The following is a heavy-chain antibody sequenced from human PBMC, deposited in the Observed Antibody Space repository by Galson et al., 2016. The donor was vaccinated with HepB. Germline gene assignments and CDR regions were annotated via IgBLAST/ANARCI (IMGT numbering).Heavy chain of an antibody. Sequence: SLRLSCAGSGFTFNYDMNWVRQAPGRGLEGVSYINNISSHIYYAAAVRGRFTVSRDNAKNSLFLEMNSLTAEDTALYFCARDQSAAARNGGMDVWGAGTMVTVSS. D-gene: IGHD6-13*01. CDR2: INNISSHI. V-gene: IGHV3-21*01. CDR1: GFTFNYD. J-gene: IGHJ6*04. CDR3: ARDQSAAARNGGMDV.